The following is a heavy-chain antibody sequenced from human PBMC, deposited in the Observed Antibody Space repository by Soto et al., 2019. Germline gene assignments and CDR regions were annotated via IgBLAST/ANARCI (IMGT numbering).Heavy chain of an antibody. CDR2: VYWDEDK. J-gene: IGHJ4*02. D-gene: IGHD3-10*01. Sequence: QITLKESGPTLVKPTQTLTLTCSFSGFSFSTSRVGVGWMRQSPGKALAGLALVYWDEDKLSSPSLESRLTITKDTAKNQVVLPVTDMDPVDTAIYFCVNSPYESGRRHCDYWGQGTLVTVSS. CDR3: VNSPYESGRRHCDY. V-gene: IGHV2-5*02. CDR1: GFSFSTSRVG.